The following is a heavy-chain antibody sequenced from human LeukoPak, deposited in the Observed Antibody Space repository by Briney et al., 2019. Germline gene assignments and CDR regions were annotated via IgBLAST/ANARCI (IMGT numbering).Heavy chain of an antibody. Sequence: PGGSLRLSCAASGFTFSSYSMNWVRQAPGKGLEWVSSISSSSSYIYYADSVKGRFTISRDNAKNSLYLQMNSLRAEDTAVYYCARDPGDNSSGYYLSYFDYWGQGTLVTVSS. V-gene: IGHV3-21*01. CDR1: GFTFSSYS. D-gene: IGHD3-22*01. J-gene: IGHJ4*02. CDR3: ARDPGDNSSGYYLSYFDY. CDR2: ISSSSSYI.